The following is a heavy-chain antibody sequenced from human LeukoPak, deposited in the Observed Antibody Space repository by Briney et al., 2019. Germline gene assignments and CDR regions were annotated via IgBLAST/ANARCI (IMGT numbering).Heavy chain of an antibody. CDR3: ARQIGLIETVTQRYFDS. Sequence: GESLKISCKGSGYRFTNYWIGWVRQMPGKGLEWMGIIYPGDSDTRYSPSFQGQVTISADKSLNTAYLQWSSLKASDTAIYYCARQIGLIETVTQRYFDSWGQGTLVTVSS. CDR1: GYRFTNYW. V-gene: IGHV5-51*01. D-gene: IGHD4-17*01. J-gene: IGHJ4*02. CDR2: IYPGDSDT.